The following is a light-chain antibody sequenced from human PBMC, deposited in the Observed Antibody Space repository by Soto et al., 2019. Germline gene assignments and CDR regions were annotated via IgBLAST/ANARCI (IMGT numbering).Light chain of an antibody. CDR3: AAWDDSLNGWV. CDR1: SSNIGNNA. V-gene: IGLV1-36*01. CDR2: YDD. J-gene: IGLJ3*02. Sequence: QSVLTQPPSVSEAPRQRVTISCSGSSSNIGNNAVNWYQQLPGKAPKLLIYYDDLLPSGVSDRLSGSKSGTSASLAISGLQAEEEADYYCAAWDDSLNGWVFGGGTKLTVL.